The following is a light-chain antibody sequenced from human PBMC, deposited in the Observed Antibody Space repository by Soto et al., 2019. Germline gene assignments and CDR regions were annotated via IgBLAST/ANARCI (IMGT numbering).Light chain of an antibody. V-gene: IGLV1-40*01. J-gene: IGLJ1*01. CDR3: QSYDSSLSVLYV. CDR1: SSNIGAGYD. CDR2: GSS. Sequence: QSVLTQPPSVSGAPGQRVSISCTGSSSNIGAGYDVHWFQRLPGTAPKLLIYGSSNRPSGVPDRFSGSKSGTSASLAITGLQAEDEADYYCQSYDSSLSVLYVFGTGTKLTVL.